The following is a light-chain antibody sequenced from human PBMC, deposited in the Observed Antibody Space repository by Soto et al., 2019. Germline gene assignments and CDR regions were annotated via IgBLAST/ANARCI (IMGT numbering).Light chain of an antibody. CDR2: AAS. V-gene: IGKV1-27*01. CDR3: QKYNSDPWT. J-gene: IGKJ1*01. Sequence: DIQMTQSPSSLYASVGDRVTITCRASQGISNYLAWYQQKPGKVPKLLIYAASTLQSGVPSRFRGSGSGTDFTLTISSVQPEDVATYYCQKYNSDPWTFGQGTKVEIK. CDR1: QGISNY.